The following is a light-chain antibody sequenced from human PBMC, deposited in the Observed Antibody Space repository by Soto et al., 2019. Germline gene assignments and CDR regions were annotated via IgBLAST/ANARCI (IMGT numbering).Light chain of an antibody. V-gene: IGLV1-51*01. CDR3: GSWDSSLSAYV. J-gene: IGLJ1*01. Sequence: QSVMTQPPSVSAAPGQKVTISCSGSSSNIGGNSGSWYQQLPGTAPKLLLYDDNKRPSGIPDRFSGSKSGTSASLGITGFQTGDEADYYCGSWDSSLSAYVFGTGTKLTVL. CDR1: SSNIGGNS. CDR2: DDN.